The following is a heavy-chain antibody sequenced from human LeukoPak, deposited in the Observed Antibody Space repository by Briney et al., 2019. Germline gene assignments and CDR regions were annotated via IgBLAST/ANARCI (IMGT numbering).Heavy chain of an antibody. D-gene: IGHD6-6*01. Sequence: ASVKVSCKASGYTFIGFYMHWVRQAPGQGLEWMGIINPSGGSTSYAQKFQGRVTMTRDTSTSTVYMELSSLRSEDTAVYYCARDRVAARLRILDGMDVWGQGTTDTMSS. CDR3: ARDRVAARLRILDGMDV. CDR1: GYTFIGFY. J-gene: IGHJ6*02. CDR2: INPSGGST. V-gene: IGHV1-46*01.